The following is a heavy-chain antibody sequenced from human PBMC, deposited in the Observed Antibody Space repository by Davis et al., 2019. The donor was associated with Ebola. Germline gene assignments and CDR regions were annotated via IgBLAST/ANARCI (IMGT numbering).Heavy chain of an antibody. V-gene: IGHV5-51*01. J-gene: IGHJ4*02. CDR3: TRSISYRGSNSDY. D-gene: IGHD4-23*01. CDR1: RYSFTSYW. Sequence: GESLKISCKGSRYSFTSYWIAWVRQMPGKGLEWMGMIYPGDSDTRYSPSFQGPVTISVDQSISTAYLQWSSLKASDTAMYYCTRSISYRGSNSDYWGQGTLVTVSS. CDR2: IYPGDSDT.